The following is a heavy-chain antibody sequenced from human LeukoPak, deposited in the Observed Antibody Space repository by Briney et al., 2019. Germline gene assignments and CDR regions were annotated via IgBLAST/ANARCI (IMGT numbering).Heavy chain of an antibody. Sequence: GGSLRLSCAASGFTVNDYYMSWIRQAPGKGLEWVSDIGSSENIISYANSVKGRFAISRDNAKNSLYLQMNSLRAEDTALYYCAREDIAAAVSDYYMDVWGKGTTVTVSS. CDR3: AREDIAAAVSDYYMDV. CDR2: IGSSENII. CDR1: GFTVNDYY. J-gene: IGHJ6*03. D-gene: IGHD6-13*01. V-gene: IGHV3-11*01.